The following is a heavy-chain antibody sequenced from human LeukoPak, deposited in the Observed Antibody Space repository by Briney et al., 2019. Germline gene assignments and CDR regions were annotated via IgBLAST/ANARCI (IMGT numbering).Heavy chain of an antibody. CDR1: GGTFSSYA. CDR3: ARVGITGTFFDI. V-gene: IGHV1-69*06. J-gene: IGHJ3*02. D-gene: IGHD1-14*01. Sequence: SVKVSCKASGGTFSSYAISWVRQAPGQGLEWMGGIILIFGTANYAQKFQGRVTITADKSTSTAYMELSRLRSDDTAVYYCARVGITGTFFDIWGQGTMVTVSS. CDR2: IILIFGTA.